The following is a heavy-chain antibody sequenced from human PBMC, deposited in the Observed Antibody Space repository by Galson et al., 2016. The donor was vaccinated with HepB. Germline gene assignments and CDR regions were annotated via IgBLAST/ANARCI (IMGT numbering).Heavy chain of an antibody. V-gene: IGHV3-7*01. D-gene: IGHD3-22*01. CDR1: GFTFSRHW. CDR3: ARVMNSGYPFS. CDR2: VDLGDGAK. Sequence: LRLSCAVSGFTFSRHWMSWVRQAPGKGLEWVANVDLGDGAKYYVNSVAGRFTISRNNARNSLYLQMNSLRAEDTAVYFCARVMNSGYPFSWGQGTLVTVSS. J-gene: IGHJ5*02.